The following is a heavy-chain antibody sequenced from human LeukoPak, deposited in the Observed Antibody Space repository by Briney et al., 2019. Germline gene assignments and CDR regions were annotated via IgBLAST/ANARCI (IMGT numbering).Heavy chain of an antibody. CDR1: GFTFSSYS. CDR2: ISSSSSYI. D-gene: IGHD3-9*01. V-gene: IGHV3-21*01. J-gene: IGHJ4*02. CDR3: ARDRYDILTGYYSDS. Sequence: GGSLRLSCAASGFTFSSYSMNWVRQAPGKGLEWVSSISSSSSYIYYADSVKGRFTISRDNAKNSLYLQMSSLRAEDTAVYYCARDRYDILTGYYSDSWGQGTLVTVSS.